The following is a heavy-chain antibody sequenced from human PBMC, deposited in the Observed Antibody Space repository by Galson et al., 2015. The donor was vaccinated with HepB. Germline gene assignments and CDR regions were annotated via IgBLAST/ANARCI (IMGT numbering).Heavy chain of an antibody. Sequence: SLRLSCAASGFTFSSYGMHWVRQAPGKGLEWVAVIWYDGSNKYYADTVKGRFIISRDNSKNTLYLQMNSLRAEDTAVYYCARGYSNHGGDYWGQGTLVTVSS. CDR2: IWYDGSNK. J-gene: IGHJ4*02. V-gene: IGHV3-33*01. D-gene: IGHD4-11*01. CDR3: ARGYSNHGGDY. CDR1: GFTFSSYG.